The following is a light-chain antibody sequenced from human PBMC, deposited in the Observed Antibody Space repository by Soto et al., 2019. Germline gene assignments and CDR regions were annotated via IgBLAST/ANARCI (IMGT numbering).Light chain of an antibody. J-gene: IGKJ4*01. Sequence: ETVMTQSPATLSVSPGEKVTLSCRASESLSRNLAWYQQKSGQAPRLLIYGASTRATGVPARFSGSGSGTEFTLTISSLQSDDFAIYFCQQYNNWPPFTFGGGTTVKIK. V-gene: IGKV3-15*01. CDR3: QQYNNWPPFT. CDR2: GAS. CDR1: ESLSRN.